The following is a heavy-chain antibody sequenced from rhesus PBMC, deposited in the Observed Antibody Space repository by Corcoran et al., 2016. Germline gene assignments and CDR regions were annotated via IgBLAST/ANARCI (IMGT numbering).Heavy chain of an antibody. CDR2: SSGRSGRT. CDR3: ARSPYYGSGYVFDY. V-gene: IGHV4-165*01. Sequence: QVQLQESGPGLVKPSETLSLTCAVSGGSFSGYYWGWIRQPPGKGRECIGYSSGRSGRTDYNPSRKSRVTISTDPSKNQFSLKLSSVTAADTAVYYCARSPYYGSGYVFDYWGQGVLVTVSS. CDR1: GGSFSGYY. J-gene: IGHJ4*01. D-gene: IGHD3-28*01.